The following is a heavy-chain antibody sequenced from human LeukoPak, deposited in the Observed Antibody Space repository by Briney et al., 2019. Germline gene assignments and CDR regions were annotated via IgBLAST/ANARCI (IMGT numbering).Heavy chain of an antibody. CDR3: ATSYYDILTGYSLDAFDI. D-gene: IGHD3-9*01. V-gene: IGHV4-34*01. CDR2: INHSGST. J-gene: IGHJ3*02. CDR1: GGSFSGYY. Sequence: PSETLSLTCAVYGGSFSGYYWSWIRQPPGKGLEWIGEINHSGSTNYNPSLKSRVTISVDTSKNQFSQKLSSVTAADTAVYYCATSYYDILTGYSLDAFDIWGQGTMVTVSS.